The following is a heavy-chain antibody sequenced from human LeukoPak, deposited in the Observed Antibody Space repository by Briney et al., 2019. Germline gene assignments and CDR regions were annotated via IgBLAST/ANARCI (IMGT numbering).Heavy chain of an antibody. J-gene: IGHJ4*02. Sequence: GCTTYYPASVKGRFTISTHNSKNTLYLQMNSVRAEDTAVYFCAKSAPHPAAAGSGCYFFDYWGQGTLLTLSS. CDR3: AKSAPHPAAAGSGCYFFDY. CDR2: GCTT. D-gene: IGHD6-13*01. V-gene: IGHV3-23*01.